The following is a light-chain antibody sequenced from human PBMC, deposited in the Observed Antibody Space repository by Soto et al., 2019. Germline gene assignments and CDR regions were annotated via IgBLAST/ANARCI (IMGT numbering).Light chain of an antibody. J-gene: IGKJ1*01. V-gene: IGKV3-20*01. Sequence: EIVITQSLGTLSLSTGERATLSCRASQSVSSYLAWYQQKPGQAPRLLISDASDRATGIPDRFSGSGSGTDFTLTISRLVPEDFAVYYCQQYEDSPVTFGHGSKVDI. CDR1: QSVSSY. CDR3: QQYEDSPVT. CDR2: DAS.